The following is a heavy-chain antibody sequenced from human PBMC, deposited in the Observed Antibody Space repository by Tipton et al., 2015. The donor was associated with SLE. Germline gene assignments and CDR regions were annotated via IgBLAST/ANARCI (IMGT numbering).Heavy chain of an antibody. J-gene: IGHJ3*01. CDR1: GGSISSYY. D-gene: IGHD5-24*01. CDR3: GRARVGMGYVFDV. V-gene: IGHV4-59*01. Sequence: TLSLTCTVSGGSISSYYWSWIRQPPGKGLEWIGYISYSGDTRHNPSLQSRVTVSIDPSKNQFSLKLTSVTSADTAVYYCGRARVGMGYVFDVWGQGTMVTVSS. CDR2: ISYSGDT.